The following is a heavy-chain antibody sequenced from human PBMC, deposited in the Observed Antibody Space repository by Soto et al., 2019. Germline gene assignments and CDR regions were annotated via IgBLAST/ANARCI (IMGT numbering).Heavy chain of an antibody. CDR3: ARGVDYDILTGYYKTDSNWFDP. CDR1: GFTFSSYG. D-gene: IGHD3-9*01. V-gene: IGHV3-33*01. Sequence: QVQLVESGGGVVQPGRSLRLSCAASGFTFSSYGMHWVRQAPGKGLEWVAVIWYDGSNKYYADSVKGRFTISRDNSKNTLYLQMNSLRAEDTAVYYCARGVDYDILTGYYKTDSNWFDPWGQGTLVTVS. CDR2: IWYDGSNK. J-gene: IGHJ5*02.